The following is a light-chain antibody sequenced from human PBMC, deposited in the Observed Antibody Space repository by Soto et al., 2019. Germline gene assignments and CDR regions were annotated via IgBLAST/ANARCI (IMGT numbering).Light chain of an antibody. V-gene: IGKV3-15*01. CDR1: QTVASN. Sequence: EIVMTQSPASLSVSPGDGATLSCRASQTVASNLDWYQQKPGQGPRLLIHGASTRSAGVPARFSGSGSGTDFTLTISSWQSEAFAVCYCQQYHNWPPQYTFGQGTKLQI. CDR2: GAS. CDR3: QQYHNWPPQYT. J-gene: IGKJ2*01.